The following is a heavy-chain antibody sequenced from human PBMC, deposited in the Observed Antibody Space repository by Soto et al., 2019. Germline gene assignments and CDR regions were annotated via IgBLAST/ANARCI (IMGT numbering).Heavy chain of an antibody. Sequence: PSETLSLTCHLSGDSISRSFYYSGWIRQPPGVVVEWIGAVYYSGVTYYNPSLRTRVSLFLDMSESEFSLRLTSVTAADTAVYFGASLNYDYGRKYFDSWGHGTLVTVSS. CDR2: VYYSGVT. CDR1: GDSISRSFYY. V-gene: IGHV4-39*01. J-gene: IGHJ4*01. D-gene: IGHD4-17*01. CDR3: ASLNYDYGRKYFDS.